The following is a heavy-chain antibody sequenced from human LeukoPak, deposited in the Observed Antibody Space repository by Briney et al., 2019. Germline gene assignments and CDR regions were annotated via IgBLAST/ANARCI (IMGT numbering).Heavy chain of an antibody. V-gene: IGHV3-23*01. Sequence: GGSLRLSCAASEFTYGMSWVRQAPEKGLEWISNISDNGGQTYYADSVKGRFAISRDNSKNTLFLQMNSLRAEDSAVYYCATDRERDPSVYYLVGGQGTLITVSS. CDR2: ISDNGGQT. D-gene: IGHD3-22*01. J-gene: IGHJ4*02. CDR3: ATDRERDPSVYYLV. CDR1: EFTYG.